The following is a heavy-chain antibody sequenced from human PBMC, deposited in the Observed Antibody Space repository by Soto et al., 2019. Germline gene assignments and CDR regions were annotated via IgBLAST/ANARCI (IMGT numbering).Heavy chain of an antibody. CDR2: ITPFNGNT. J-gene: IGHJ5*02. Sequence: AXVKVSCKTSGYTFMNYGISWVRQAPGQALEWMGWITPFNGNTNYAQKFQDRVTITRDRSMSTAYMELSSLRSEDTAMYYCASHSNITDLWFDPWGQGTLVTVSS. CDR3: ASHSNITDLWFDP. D-gene: IGHD3-3*01. CDR1: GYTFMNYG. V-gene: IGHV1-45*02.